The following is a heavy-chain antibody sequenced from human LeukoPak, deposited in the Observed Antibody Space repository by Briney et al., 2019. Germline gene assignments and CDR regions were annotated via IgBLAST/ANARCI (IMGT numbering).Heavy chain of an antibody. CDR3: ARMRCSGGSCYSGAWFDP. J-gene: IGHJ5*02. CDR2: IYHSGST. V-gene: IGHV4-30-2*01. Sequence: SETLSLTCAVSGGSISSGGYSWSWIRQPPGKGLEWIGYIYHSGSTYYNPSLKSRVTISVDRSKNQFSLKPSSVTAADTAVYYCARMRCSGGSCYSGAWFDPWGQGTLVTVSS. CDR1: GGSISSGGYS. D-gene: IGHD2-15*01.